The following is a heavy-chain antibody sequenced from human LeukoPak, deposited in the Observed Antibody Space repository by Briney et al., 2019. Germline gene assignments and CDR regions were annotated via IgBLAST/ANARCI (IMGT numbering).Heavy chain of an antibody. D-gene: IGHD3-22*01. CDR3: ARGYYDSSGPVGAFDI. CDR2: FDPEDGET. J-gene: IGHJ3*02. Sequence: ASVKVSCKVSGYTLTELSMHWVRQAPGKGLEWMGGFDPEDGETIYAQKFQGRVTMTEDTSTDTAYMELSSLRSEDTAVYYCARGYYDSSGPVGAFDIWGQGTMVTVSS. CDR1: GYTLTELS. V-gene: IGHV1-24*01.